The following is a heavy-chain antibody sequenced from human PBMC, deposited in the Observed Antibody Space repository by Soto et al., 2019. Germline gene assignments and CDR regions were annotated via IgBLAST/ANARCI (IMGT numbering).Heavy chain of an antibody. Sequence: ASVKVSCKASGYTFTGYYMHWARQARGQRLEWIGWIVVGSGNTNYAQKFQERVTITRDMSTSTAYMELSSLRSEDTAVYYCAAGIDIVATTLIFYYYYYGMDVWGQGTTVTVSS. CDR3: AAGIDIVATTLIFYYYYYGMDV. CDR2: IVVGSGNT. V-gene: IGHV1-58*02. CDR1: GYTFTGYY. D-gene: IGHD5-12*01. J-gene: IGHJ6*02.